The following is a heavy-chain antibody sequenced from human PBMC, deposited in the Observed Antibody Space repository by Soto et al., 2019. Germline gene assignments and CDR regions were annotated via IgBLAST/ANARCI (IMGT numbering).Heavy chain of an antibody. D-gene: IGHD3-10*01. J-gene: IGHJ6*02. Sequence: VGSLRLSCAASGFTFSSYSMNWVSQAPGKGLEWVSYISSSSSTIYYADSVKGRFTISRDNAKNSLYLQMNSLRDEDTAVYYCARDPKLLWFGELLYHYYYGMDVWGQGTTVTVSS. CDR3: ARDPKLLWFGELLYHYYYGMDV. CDR2: ISSSSSTI. CDR1: GFTFSSYS. V-gene: IGHV3-48*02.